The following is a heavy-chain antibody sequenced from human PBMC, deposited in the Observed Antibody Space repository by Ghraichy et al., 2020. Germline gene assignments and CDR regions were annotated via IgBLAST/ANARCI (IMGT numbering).Heavy chain of an antibody. CDR2: FDPEDGET. CDR3: ATDVAGSYYH. J-gene: IGHJ5*02. Sequence: ASVKVSCKVSGSTLTELSMHWVRQAPGKGLEWMGGFDPEDGETIYAQKFQGRVTMTEDTSTDTAYMELSTLRSEDTAVYYCATDVAGSYYHWGQGTLVTVSS. V-gene: IGHV1-24*01. D-gene: IGHD1-26*01. CDR1: GSTLTELS.